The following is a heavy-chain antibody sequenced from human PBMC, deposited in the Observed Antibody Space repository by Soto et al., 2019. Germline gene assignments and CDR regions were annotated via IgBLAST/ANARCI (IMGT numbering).Heavy chain of an antibody. CDR2: IYYSGST. D-gene: IGHD2-15*01. CDR3: ARAGGPYYFDY. J-gene: IGHJ4*02. CDR1: GGSISSGDYY. Sequence: LSLTCTVSGGSISSGDYYWSWIRQPPGKGLEWIGYIYYSGSTYYNPSLKSRVTISVDTSKNQFSLKLSSVTAADTAVYYCARAGGPYYFDYWGQGTLVTVSS. V-gene: IGHV4-30-4*01.